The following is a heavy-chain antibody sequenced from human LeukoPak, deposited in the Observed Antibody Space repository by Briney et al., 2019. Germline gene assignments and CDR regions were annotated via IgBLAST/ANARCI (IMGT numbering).Heavy chain of an antibody. CDR1: GFTVSSNY. CDR3: ARDGDGYNPPYFDY. V-gene: IGHV3-66*02. Sequence: GGSLRLSCAASGFTVSSNYMSWVRQAPGKGLEWVSVIYSGGSTYYADSVKGRFTISRDNSKNTLYLQMNNLRAEDTAVYYCARDGDGYNPPYFDYWGQGTLVTVSP. CDR2: IYSGGST. D-gene: IGHD5-24*01. J-gene: IGHJ4*02.